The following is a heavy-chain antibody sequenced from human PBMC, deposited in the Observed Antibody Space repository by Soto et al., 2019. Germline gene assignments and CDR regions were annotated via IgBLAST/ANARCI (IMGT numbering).Heavy chain of an antibody. CDR3: ARYCDFWADPYNAFDV. J-gene: IGHJ3*01. CDR1: GASIDYY. Sequence: SETLSLTCTVSGASIDYYWSWIRQPPGKGLEWIGQIYYTGNTKYNPSLKSRATLSVDMSTNQFSLRLNSVTAADTAVYYCARYCDFWADPYNAFDVWGPGIMVTVSS. V-gene: IGHV4-59*13. D-gene: IGHD3-3*01. CDR2: IYYTGNT.